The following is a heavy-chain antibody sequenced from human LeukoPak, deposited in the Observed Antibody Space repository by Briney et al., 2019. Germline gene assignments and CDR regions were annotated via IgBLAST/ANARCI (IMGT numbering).Heavy chain of an antibody. J-gene: IGHJ4*02. V-gene: IGHV3-21*01. D-gene: IGHD3-3*01. CDR1: GFTFSTYS. CDR2: ISSSSRNT. Sequence: GESLRLSCAVSGFTFSTYSMTWVRQAPGKGLEWVSSISSSSRNTYYADSVKGRFTISRDNAKNSLYLQMNSLRAEDTAVYYCARGGTFGVDISDYWGQGTLVTVSS. CDR3: ARGGTFGVDISDY.